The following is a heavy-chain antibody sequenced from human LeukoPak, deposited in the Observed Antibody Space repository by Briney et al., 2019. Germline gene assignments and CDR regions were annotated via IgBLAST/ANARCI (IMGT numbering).Heavy chain of an antibody. CDR1: GFTFSSYG. J-gene: IGHJ6*03. CDR3: AKAPRPVDIVAHYDWGYYYYYYMDV. V-gene: IGHV3-30*02. CDR2: IRYDGSNK. Sequence: PGGSLRLSCAASGFTFSSYGMHWVRQAPGKGLEWVAFIRYDGSNKYYADSVKGRFTISRDNSKNTLYLQMNSLRAEDTAVYYCAKAPRPVDIVAHYDWGYYYYYYMDVWGKGTTVTVSS. D-gene: IGHD5-12*01.